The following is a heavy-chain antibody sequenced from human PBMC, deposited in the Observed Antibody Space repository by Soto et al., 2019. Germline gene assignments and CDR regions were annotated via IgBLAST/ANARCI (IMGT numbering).Heavy chain of an antibody. D-gene: IGHD2-2*01. J-gene: IGHJ6*02. CDR3: ARDIVVVPAAKSADSNHAPYDYYGMDV. V-gene: IGHV3-53*02. CDR1: GFTVSSNY. Sequence: EVQLVETGGGLIQHGGSLRLSCAASGFTVSSNYMSWVRQAPGTGLEWVSVIYSGGSTYYADSVKGRFTISRDNSKNTLYHQMNRLRAEDTAVYYCARDIVVVPAAKSADSNHAPYDYYGMDVCGQGTTVTVSS. CDR2: IYSGGST.